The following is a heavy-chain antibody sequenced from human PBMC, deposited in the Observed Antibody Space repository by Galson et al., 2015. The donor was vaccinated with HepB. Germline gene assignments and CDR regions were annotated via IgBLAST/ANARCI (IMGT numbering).Heavy chain of an antibody. J-gene: IGHJ6*02. CDR3: ARDYYDILTGPPRATGMDV. CDR1: GFTFSSYS. CDR2: ISSSSSTI. V-gene: IGHV3-48*04. D-gene: IGHD3-9*01. Sequence: SLRLSCAASGFTFSSYSMNWVRQAPGKGLEWVSYISSSSSTIYYADSVKGRFTISRDNAKNSLYLQMNSLRAEDTAVYYCARDYYDILTGPPRATGMDVWGQGTTVTVSS.